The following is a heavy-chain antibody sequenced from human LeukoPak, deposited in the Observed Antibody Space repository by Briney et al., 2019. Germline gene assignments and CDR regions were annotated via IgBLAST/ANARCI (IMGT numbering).Heavy chain of an antibody. CDR2: ISDRGSA. V-gene: IGHV4-31*03. Sequence: SETLSLTCTVSGGSISSGAYYCSWIRQHPEKGLEWIGYISDRGSAYYNPSLKNRLSISVDTSKGQFSLRLSSVTAADTAIYYCARGGGYCNNGICYAGFDVWGQGTTVTVSS. J-gene: IGHJ6*02. CDR1: GGSISSGAYY. D-gene: IGHD2-8*01. CDR3: ARGGGYCNNGICYAGFDV.